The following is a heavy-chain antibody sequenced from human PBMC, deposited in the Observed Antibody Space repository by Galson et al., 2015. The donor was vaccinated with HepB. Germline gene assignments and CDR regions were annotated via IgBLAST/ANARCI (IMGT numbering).Heavy chain of an antibody. CDR2: INTGSGNT. CDR3: AKATPGLFDT. CDR1: GYIFTNYV. J-gene: IGHJ4*02. D-gene: IGHD1-1*01. Sequence: SVKVSCKASGYIFTNYVIHWVRQAPGQGLEWMGWINTGSGNTAYSQNFQGRVTITRDTSASTAYMDLSSLRSEDTAVYYCAKATPGLFDTWGQGTLFTVSS. V-gene: IGHV1-3*04.